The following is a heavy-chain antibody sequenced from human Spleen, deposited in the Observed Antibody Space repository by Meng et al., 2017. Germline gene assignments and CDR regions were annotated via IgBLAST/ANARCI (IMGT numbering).Heavy chain of an antibody. Sequence: GGSLRLSCAASGFTFSSYAMHWVRQAPGKGLEWVAVISYDGSNKYYADSVKGRFTISRDNSRNTVYLQMNSLRAEDTAVYYCAKQTESGSYPPELGYWGQGTLVTVSS. CDR1: GFTFSSYA. D-gene: IGHD1-26*01. J-gene: IGHJ4*02. CDR3: AKQTESGSYPPELGY. V-gene: IGHV3-30*07. CDR2: ISYDGSNK.